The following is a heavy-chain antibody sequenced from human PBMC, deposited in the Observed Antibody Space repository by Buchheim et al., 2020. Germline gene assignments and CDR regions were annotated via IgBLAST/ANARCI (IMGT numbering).Heavy chain of an antibody. CDR3: AALAAAGTLDY. D-gene: IGHD6-13*01. CDR2: ISYDGSNK. Sequence: QVQLVESGGGVVQPGRSLRLSCAAPGFTFSSYGMHWVRQAPGKGLEWVAVISYDGSNKYYADSVKGRFTISRDNSKNTLYLQMNSLRAEDTAVYYCAALAAAGTLDYWGQGTL. J-gene: IGHJ4*02. V-gene: IGHV3-30*03. CDR1: GFTFSSYG.